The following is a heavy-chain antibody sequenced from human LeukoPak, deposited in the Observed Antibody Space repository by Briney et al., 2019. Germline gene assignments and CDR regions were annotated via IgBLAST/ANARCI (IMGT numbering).Heavy chain of an antibody. J-gene: IGHJ4*02. CDR3: AKDLSRWELTLFDY. V-gene: IGHV3-15*01. Sequence: GGSLRLSCAASGFTFSNAWMSWVRQAPGKGLEWVGRIKSKTDGGTTDYAAPVKGRFTISRDDSKNTLYLQMNSLRAEDTAVYYCAKDLSRWELTLFDYWGQGTLVTVSS. D-gene: IGHD1-26*01. CDR2: IKSKTDGGTT. CDR1: GFTFSNAW.